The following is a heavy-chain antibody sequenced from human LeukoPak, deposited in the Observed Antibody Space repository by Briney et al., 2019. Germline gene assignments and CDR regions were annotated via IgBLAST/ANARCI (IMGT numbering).Heavy chain of an antibody. V-gene: IGHV3-48*04. CDR2: ISSTASSI. Sequence: PGGSQRLSCAASEFTFSSYSMSWVRQAPGKGLGWVSYISSTASSIYYADSVKGRFTISRDNAKNSLYLQMNSLRAEDTAVYYCARDVTYHGGDWFDPWGQGTLVTVSS. D-gene: IGHD4-23*01. CDR3: ARDVTYHGGDWFDP. CDR1: EFTFSSYS. J-gene: IGHJ5*02.